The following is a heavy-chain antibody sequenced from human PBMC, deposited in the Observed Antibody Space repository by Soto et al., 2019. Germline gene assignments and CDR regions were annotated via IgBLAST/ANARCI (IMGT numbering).Heavy chain of an antibody. CDR3: AKDRYSTSPGHLDY. D-gene: IGHD6-6*01. V-gene: IGHV3-30*18. CDR1: GLTLSSYG. CDR2: ISYDGSNK. J-gene: IGHJ4*02. Sequence: QVQLVEFGGGVVQPGRSLRLSCTASGLTLSSYGMHWVRQAPGKGLGWVAVISYDGSNKYYADSMKGRLTISRDNSKNTLYLQMNSLTAEATAVYYCAKDRYSTSPGHLDYWGQGTLVTVSS.